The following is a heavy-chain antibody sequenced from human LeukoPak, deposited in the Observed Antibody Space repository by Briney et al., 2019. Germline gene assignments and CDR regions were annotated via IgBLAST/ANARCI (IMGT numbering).Heavy chain of an antibody. CDR1: GYTFPSYG. V-gene: IGHV1-18*04. CDR2: ISAYNCNT. J-gene: IGHJ5*02. Sequence: GPVKVSCKASGYTFPSYGISWVRQAPAPGLEGMGWISAYNCNTNYAQKLQGRVTMTTDTSKSTAYMELRSLRSDGTAVYYCARGEYSSGWYNWFDPWGQGTLVTVSS. D-gene: IGHD6-19*01. CDR3: ARGEYSSGWYNWFDP.